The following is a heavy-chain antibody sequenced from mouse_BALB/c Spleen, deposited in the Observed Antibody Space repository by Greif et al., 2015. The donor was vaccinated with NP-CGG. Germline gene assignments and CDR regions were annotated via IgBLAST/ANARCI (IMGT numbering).Heavy chain of an antibody. CDR3: ARDRGLRLRAMDY. CDR1: GFSLTSYG. Sequence: QVQLQQSGPGLVAPSQSLSITCTVSGFSLTSYGVHWVRQPPGKGLEWLGVIWAGGSTNYNSALMSRLSISKDNSKSQVFLKMNSLQTDDTAMYYCARDRGLRLRAMDYWGQGTSVTVSS. V-gene: IGHV2-9*02. J-gene: IGHJ4*01. D-gene: IGHD1-2*01. CDR2: IWAGGST.